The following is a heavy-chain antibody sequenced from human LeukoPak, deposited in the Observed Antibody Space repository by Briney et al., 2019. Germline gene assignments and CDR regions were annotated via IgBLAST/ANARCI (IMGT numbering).Heavy chain of an antibody. CDR2: IIPIFGTA. CDR1: GGTFSSYA. CDR3: ARDFYGSGSYYRRFDY. D-gene: IGHD3-10*01. Sequence: SVKVSCKASGGTFSSYAISWVRQAPGQGLEWMGGIIPIFGTANYAQKFQGRVTITADKSTSTAYMELSSLRSEDTAVYYCARDFYGSGSYYRRFDYWGQGTLVTVSS. J-gene: IGHJ4*02. V-gene: IGHV1-69*06.